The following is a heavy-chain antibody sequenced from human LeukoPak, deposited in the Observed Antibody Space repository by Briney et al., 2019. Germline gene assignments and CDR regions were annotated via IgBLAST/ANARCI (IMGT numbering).Heavy chain of an antibody. CDR3: VRGASGFGPAEGDY. D-gene: IGHD5-12*01. CDR1: GFTVSSNY. CDR2: IYSGGST. Sequence: AGGSLRLFCAASGFTVSSNYISWVRQAAGKGLEWVSVIYSGGSTYYADSVKGRFTISRDNAKRSLYLQMNSLRAEDMGVYYCVRGASGFGPAEGDYWGQGILVTVSS. V-gene: IGHV3-53*01. J-gene: IGHJ4*02.